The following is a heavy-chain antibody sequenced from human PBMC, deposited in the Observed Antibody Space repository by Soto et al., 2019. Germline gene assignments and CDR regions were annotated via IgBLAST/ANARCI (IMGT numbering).Heavy chain of an antibody. Sequence: GGSLRLSCAASGVTFSSYWMHWVRQAPGKGLVWVSRINGDGSSTTHADSVRGRFTISRDNTKNTLYLQMNSLRAEDTAVYYCTRGAYYDFWSGYSAYYYYYMDVWGKGTTVTVSS. J-gene: IGHJ6*03. CDR1: GVTFSSYW. CDR3: TRGAYYDFWSGYSAYYYYYMDV. V-gene: IGHV3-74*01. CDR2: INGDGSST. D-gene: IGHD3-3*01.